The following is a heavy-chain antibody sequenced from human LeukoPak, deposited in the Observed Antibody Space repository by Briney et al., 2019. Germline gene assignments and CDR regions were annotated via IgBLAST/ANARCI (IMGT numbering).Heavy chain of an antibody. CDR1: GDSVSSNSAA. D-gene: IGHD5-12*01. CDR3: ARGGGYSGYGY. CDR2: TYYRSKWYT. Sequence: SQTLSLTCAISGDSVSSNSAAWIWIRQSPSRGLEWLGRTYYRSKWYTEYAVSVKSRITINPDTSKNQFSLQLSSVNPEDTAVYYCARGGGYSGYGYWGQGTLVTVSS. J-gene: IGHJ4*02. V-gene: IGHV6-1*01.